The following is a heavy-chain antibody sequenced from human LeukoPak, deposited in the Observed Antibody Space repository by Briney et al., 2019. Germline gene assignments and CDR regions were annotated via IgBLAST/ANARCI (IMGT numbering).Heavy chain of an antibody. CDR2: ISGSGGST. CDR3: AKDYADSSGWYRAFDI. CDR1: GFTFSSYA. D-gene: IGHD6-19*01. V-gene: IGHV3-23*01. Sequence: PGGSLRLSCAASGFTFSSYAMSWVRQAPGKGLEWVSAISGSGGSTYYADSVKGRFTIPRDNSKNTLYLQMNSLRAEDTAVYYCAKDYADSSGWYRAFDIWGQGTMVTVSS. J-gene: IGHJ3*02.